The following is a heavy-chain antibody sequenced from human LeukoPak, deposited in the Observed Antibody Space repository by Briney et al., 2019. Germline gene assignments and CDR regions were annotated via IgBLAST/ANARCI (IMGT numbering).Heavy chain of an antibody. Sequence: ASVKVSCKASGYTFTSYFIHWVRQAPGQGLEWMGIINPSGGSTSYSQKFQGGVTMTRDMSTSTVYMELSSPRSEDTAVYYCARANDYTGYYSYFDSWGQGTLVTVSS. V-gene: IGHV1-46*01. J-gene: IGHJ4*02. D-gene: IGHD3-22*01. CDR1: GYTFTSYF. CDR3: ARANDYTGYYSYFDS. CDR2: INPSGGST.